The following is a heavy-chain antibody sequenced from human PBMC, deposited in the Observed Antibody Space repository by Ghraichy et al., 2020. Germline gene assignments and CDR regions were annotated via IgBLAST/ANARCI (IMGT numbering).Heavy chain of an antibody. D-gene: IGHD2-15*01. J-gene: IGHJ3*01. CDR3: ARVEFCSGGSCSPDAFDF. CDR2: TYYRSRWNN. V-gene: IGHV6-1*01. Sequence: TLSLTCAISGDSVSSNSAAWNWIRQSPSRGLEWLGRTYYRSRWNNHYAVSVKSRITINPDTSQNQFSLQLNSVTPEDTAVYYCARVEFCSGGSCSPDAFDFWGQGTMVTVSS. CDR1: GDSVSSNSAA.